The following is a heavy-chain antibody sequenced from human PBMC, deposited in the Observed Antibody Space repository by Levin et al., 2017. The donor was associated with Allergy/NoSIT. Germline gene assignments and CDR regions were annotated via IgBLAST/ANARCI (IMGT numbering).Heavy chain of an antibody. CDR1: GFTFSDYG. D-gene: IGHD3-22*01. V-gene: IGHV3-30*18. Sequence: GGSLRLSCAASGFTFSDYGMHWVRQAPGKGLEWVAVISYDGNKNYYADSVKGRFTISRDTSQNTVFLQMNRLRTEDTAVYYCAKDVDYHDSNSFYAFDFWGQRTLVTVSS. CDR2: ISYDGNKN. CDR3: AKDVDYHDSNSFYAFDF. J-gene: IGHJ4*02.